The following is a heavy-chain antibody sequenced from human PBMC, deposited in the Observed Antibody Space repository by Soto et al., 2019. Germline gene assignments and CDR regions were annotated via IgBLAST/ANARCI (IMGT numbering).Heavy chain of an antibody. CDR3: TRRGWRYYYGMDV. CDR2: LRSKANSYAT. CDR1: GFTFSGSA. D-gene: IGHD3-10*01. Sequence: EVQLVESGGGLVQPGGSLKLSWAASGFTFSGSAMHLVRQASGKGLEWVGRLRSKANSYATSYAASVKGRCTISRDDSKNTAYLQMNSLKTEDTAVYYCTRRGWRYYYGMDVWGQGTTVTVSS. V-gene: IGHV3-73*02. J-gene: IGHJ6*02.